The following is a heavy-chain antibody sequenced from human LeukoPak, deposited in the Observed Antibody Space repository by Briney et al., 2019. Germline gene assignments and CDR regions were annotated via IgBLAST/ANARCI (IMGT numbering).Heavy chain of an antibody. CDR2: ISAYNGNT. Sequence: ASVKVSCKSSGYTFTNYDITWVRPAPGQGLEWMGWISAYNGNTNYAQKLQGRVTMTTDTSTSTAYMELRSLRSDDTAVYYCARRIVGATDYFDYWGQGTLVTVSS. J-gene: IGHJ4*02. V-gene: IGHV1-18*01. CDR3: ARRIVGATDYFDY. D-gene: IGHD1-26*01. CDR1: GYTFTNYD.